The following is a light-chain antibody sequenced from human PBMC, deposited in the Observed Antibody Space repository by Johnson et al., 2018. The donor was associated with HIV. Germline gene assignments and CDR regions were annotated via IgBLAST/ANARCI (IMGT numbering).Light chain of an antibody. V-gene: IGLV1-51*01. CDR3: GTWDSSLSAGQV. CDR2: DNH. J-gene: IGLJ1*01. CDR1: SSNIGNNY. Sequence: QSVLTQPPSVSAAPGQKVTISCSGSSSNIGNNYVSWYQQVPGTAPKLLIYDNHKRPSGIPDRFSGSKSGTSATLGITGLQTGDEADYYCGTWDSSLSAGQVFGTGTKVTVL.